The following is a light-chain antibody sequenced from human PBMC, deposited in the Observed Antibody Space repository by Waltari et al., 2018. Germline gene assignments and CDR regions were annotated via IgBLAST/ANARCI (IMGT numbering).Light chain of an antibody. Sequence: DIQMTQSPSSLSAYVGDRVTITCRASQSVNNYLNWYQQQPGTAPKLLFYAASTLQSGGPSRFSGSGSGTDFTLTISSLQPEYFATYDGQQSDSTPRFTFGPGTKVDIK. CDR3: QQSDSTPRFT. CDR2: AAS. CDR1: QSVNNY. J-gene: IGKJ3*01. V-gene: IGKV1-39*01.